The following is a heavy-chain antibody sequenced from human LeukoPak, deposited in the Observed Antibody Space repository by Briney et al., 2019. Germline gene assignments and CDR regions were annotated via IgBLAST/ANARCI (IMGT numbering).Heavy chain of an antibody. CDR2: IYPGDSDT. D-gene: IGHD3-16*01. V-gene: IGHV5-51*01. CDR1: GYSFTNYW. J-gene: IGHJ4*02. CDR3: ARHGQGAFDS. Sequence: GESLQISCKGSGYSFTNYWIGWVRQLPGKGLEWMGIIYPGDSDTRYSPSFQGQVTISADKSISTAYLQWDSLKASDTAIYYCARHGQGAFDSWGQGTLVTVSS.